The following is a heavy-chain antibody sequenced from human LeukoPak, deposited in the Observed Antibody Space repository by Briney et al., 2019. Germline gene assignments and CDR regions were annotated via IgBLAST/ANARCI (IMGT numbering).Heavy chain of an antibody. D-gene: IGHD6-19*01. J-gene: IGHJ4*02. CDR3: ARRRIAVAGYDY. Sequence: SETLSLTCTVSGGSISSGDYYWSWIRQPPGKGLEWIGYIYYSGSIYYNPSLKSRVTISVDTSKNQFSLKLSSVTAADTAVYYCARRRIAVAGYDYWGQGTLVTVSS. V-gene: IGHV4-30-4*08. CDR1: GGSISSGDYY. CDR2: IYYSGSI.